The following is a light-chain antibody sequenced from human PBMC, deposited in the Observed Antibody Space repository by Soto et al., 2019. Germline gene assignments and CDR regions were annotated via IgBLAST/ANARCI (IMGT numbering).Light chain of an antibody. J-gene: IGKJ4*01. Sequence: IQLTQSPSFLSASVGDRVTITCRASQDIANYLAWYQQKPGKAPKFLIYATSTFQSGVPSRFSGAGSGTEFTFTISSIQPGDFATYYFQQVNSYPLTFGGGTNVEIK. CDR2: ATS. V-gene: IGKV1-9*01. CDR1: QDIANY. CDR3: QQVNSYPLT.